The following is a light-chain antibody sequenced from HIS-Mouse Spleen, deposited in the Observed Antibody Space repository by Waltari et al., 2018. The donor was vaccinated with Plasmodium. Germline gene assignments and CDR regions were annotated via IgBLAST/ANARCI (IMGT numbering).Light chain of an antibody. J-gene: IGLJ3*02. CDR3: YSTDSSGNHRV. CDR1: ALPKKY. V-gene: IGLV3-10*01. CDR2: EDS. Sequence: SYELTQPPSVSVSPGQTARITCSGDALPKKYAYWYQQKSGQAPVLVIYEDSKRPSGIPERCSGSSSGKMATLTISGAQVEDGADYYCYSTDSSGNHRVFDGGTKLTVL.